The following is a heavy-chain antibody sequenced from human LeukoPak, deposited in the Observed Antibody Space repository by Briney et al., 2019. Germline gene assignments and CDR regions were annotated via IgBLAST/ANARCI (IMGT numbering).Heavy chain of an antibody. V-gene: IGHV4-34*01. CDR1: GVSFSGNC. CDR3: ARIRCSPTDNTCYNY. Sequence: PSETLSLTCAVHGVSFSGNCWSCIRQSPKNGLEWIGEIYHSRYTTYNPSLKSRVTISADTSENQLSLRLTSVTAADTALYYCARIRCSPTDNTCYNYWGQATLVTVSS. CDR2: IYHSRYT. D-gene: IGHD2/OR15-2a*01. J-gene: IGHJ4*02.